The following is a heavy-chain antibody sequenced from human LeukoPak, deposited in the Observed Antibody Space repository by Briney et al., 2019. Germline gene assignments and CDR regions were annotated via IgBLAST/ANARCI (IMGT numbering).Heavy chain of an antibody. CDR2: ISSSSSYI. CDR3: ARAPEWFDP. V-gene: IGHV3-21*01. Sequence: GGSLRLSCAASGFTFSSYSMNWVRQAPGKGLEWVSSISSSSSYIYYADSVKGRFTISRDNAKNSLYLLMNSLRAEDTAIYYCARAPEWFDPWGQGTLVTVSS. CDR1: GFTFSSYS. J-gene: IGHJ5*01.